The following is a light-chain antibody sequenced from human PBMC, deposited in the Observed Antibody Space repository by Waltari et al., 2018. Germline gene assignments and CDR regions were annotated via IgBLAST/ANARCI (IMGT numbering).Light chain of an antibody. Sequence: EIVLTQSPGTLSLSPGERATLSSRASESVKGNYLVWYQQKPGQAPRVLIYGSSKRATGIPDRFSGSGSGRDFTLTISRLEPEDFAMYYCQHYDGSPYTFGPGTKLEIK. J-gene: IGKJ3*01. CDR3: QHYDGSPYT. CDR2: GSS. V-gene: IGKV3-20*01. CDR1: ESVKGNY.